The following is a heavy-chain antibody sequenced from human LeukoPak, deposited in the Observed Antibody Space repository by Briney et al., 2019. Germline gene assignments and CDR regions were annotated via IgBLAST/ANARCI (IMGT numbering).Heavy chain of an antibody. CDR3: ARALTRYFDY. CDR2: TYYRSQWYN. V-gene: IGHV6-1*01. J-gene: IGHJ4*02. Sequence: SQTLSLTSAISGEGVSGNSVTSNSSRQSRSRGLEWLGRTYYRSQWYNEYAPSVKGRIAFNPDTSKNQFSLQLNSVTPEDTAVYYCARALTRYFDYWGQRTLVAVS. CDR1: GEGVSGNSVT.